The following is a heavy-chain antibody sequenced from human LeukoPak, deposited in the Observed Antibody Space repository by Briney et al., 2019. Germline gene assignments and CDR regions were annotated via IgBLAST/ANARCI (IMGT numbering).Heavy chain of an antibody. CDR3: ARYYLQWLARSTNWFDP. V-gene: IGHV4-34*01. D-gene: IGHD6-19*01. CDR1: GGSFRGYY. J-gene: IGHJ5*02. CDR2: INHSGST. Sequence: SETLSLPCAVYGGSFRGYYWRWVPQPPRKGLGWIGEINHSGSTNYNPSLKSRVTISVDTSKNQFSLKLSSVTAADTAVYYCARYYLQWLARSTNWFDPWGQGTLVTVSS.